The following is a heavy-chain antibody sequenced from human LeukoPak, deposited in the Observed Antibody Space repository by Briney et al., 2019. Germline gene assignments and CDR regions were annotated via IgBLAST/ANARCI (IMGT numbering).Heavy chain of an antibody. Sequence: PSETLSLTCTVSGGSISSGDCYWSWIRQPPGKGLKWIGYIYHSGSTYYNPSLKSRVTISVDTSKNQFSLKLSSVTAADTAVYYCARGANYYDCSGYLDDWGQGTLVTVSS. CDR1: GGSISSGDCY. V-gene: IGHV4-30-4*01. CDR3: ARGANYYDCSGYLDD. D-gene: IGHD3-22*01. J-gene: IGHJ1*01. CDR2: IYHSGST.